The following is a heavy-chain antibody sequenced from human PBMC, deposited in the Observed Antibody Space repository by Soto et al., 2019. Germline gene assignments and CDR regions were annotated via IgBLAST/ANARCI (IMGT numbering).Heavy chain of an antibody. CDR1: GFIFRSYD. J-gene: IGHJ4*02. CDR3: ARGGPYQMSTISLDY. V-gene: IGHV3-30-3*01. D-gene: IGHD2-2*01. CDR2: ISFDGGDK. Sequence: QVQVVESGGGVVQPGRSLRLSCAASGFIFRSYDMHWVRQAPGKGLEWVTVISFDGGDKNYADSVKGRFTISRDNSKNTLYLQMNSLRAEDTAVYYCARGGPYQMSTISLDYWGQGTLVTVSS.